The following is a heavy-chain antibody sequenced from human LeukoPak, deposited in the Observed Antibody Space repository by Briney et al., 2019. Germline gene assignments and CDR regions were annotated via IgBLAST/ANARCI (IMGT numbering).Heavy chain of an antibody. J-gene: IGHJ4*02. V-gene: IGHV1-18*01. D-gene: IGHD3-22*01. CDR3: SRDCERDGYYCY. CDR2: ISTNNGNT. CDR1: GYSFTNYG. Sequence: ASVKVSCKASGYSFTNYGIIWVRQAPGQGLEWMGWISTNNGNTNYPHKLQGRVTITTNPSTNTAYTEPKSRKSDDHAFYYFSRDCERDGYYCYWGQGTLVTVSS.